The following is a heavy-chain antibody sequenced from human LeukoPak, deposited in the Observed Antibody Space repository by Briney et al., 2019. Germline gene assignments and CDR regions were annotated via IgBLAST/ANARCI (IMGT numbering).Heavy chain of an antibody. J-gene: IGHJ4*02. V-gene: IGHV3-64D*06. D-gene: IGHD3-22*01. Sequence: GGSLRLSCSASGFSFNKYAVHWVRQAPGKGLEYVSAISSNGGSTYYADSVKGRFTISRDNSKNTLYLQMSSLRAEDTAVYYCVKEGPGYYDSSGYYAYFDYWGQGTLVTVSS. CDR1: GFSFNKYA. CDR2: ISSNGGST. CDR3: VKEGPGYYDSSGYYAYFDY.